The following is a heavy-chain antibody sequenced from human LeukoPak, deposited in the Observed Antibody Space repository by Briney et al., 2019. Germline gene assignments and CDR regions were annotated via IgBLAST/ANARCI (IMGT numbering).Heavy chain of an antibody. J-gene: IGHJ4*02. D-gene: IGHD5-12*01. V-gene: IGHV3-7*01. CDR2: IKQDGSEK. CDR3: AREDSGYDHGVDY. CDR1: GFTFSSYW. Sequence: GGSLRLSCAASGFTFSSYWMSWVRQAPGKGLEWVANIKQDGSEKYYVDSVRGRFTISRDNAKNSLYLQMNSLRAEDTAVYYCAREDSGYDHGVDYWGQGTLVTVS.